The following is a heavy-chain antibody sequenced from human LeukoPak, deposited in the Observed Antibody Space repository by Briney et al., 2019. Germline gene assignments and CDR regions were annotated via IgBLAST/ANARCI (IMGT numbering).Heavy chain of an antibody. Sequence: ASVKVSCQASGYTFTGYYMHWVRQAPGQGLEWMGWINPNSGGTNYAQKFQGRVTMTRDTSISTAYMELRSLRSDDTAVYYCAREAIAVAGTVDYWGQGTLVTVSS. CDR2: INPNSGGT. CDR3: AREAIAVAGTVDY. CDR1: GYTFTGYY. V-gene: IGHV1-2*02. D-gene: IGHD6-19*01. J-gene: IGHJ4*02.